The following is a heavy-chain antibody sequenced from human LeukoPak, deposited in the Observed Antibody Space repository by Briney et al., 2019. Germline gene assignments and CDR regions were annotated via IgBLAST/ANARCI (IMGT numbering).Heavy chain of an antibody. CDR2: IIPIFGTA. J-gene: IGHJ6*02. Sequence: GASVKVSCKASGGTFSGYAISWVRQAPGQGLEWMGGIIPIFGTANYAQKFQGRVTITADESTSTAYMELSSLRSEDTAVYYCARDLLDGYNSYYYGMDVWGQGTTVTVSS. CDR1: GGTFSGYA. D-gene: IGHD5-24*01. CDR3: ARDLLDGYNSYYYGMDV. V-gene: IGHV1-69*13.